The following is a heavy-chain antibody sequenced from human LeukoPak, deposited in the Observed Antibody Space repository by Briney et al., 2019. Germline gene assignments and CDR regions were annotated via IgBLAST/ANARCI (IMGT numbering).Heavy chain of an antibody. D-gene: IGHD2-15*01. CDR1: GYTFTRSD. CDR2: SNPNSSGA. J-gene: IGHJ5*02. Sequence: ASGRPSRKASGYTFTRSDIHWVGQAPAHALEWVGWSNPNSSGANAAQKLRGRVTMTKDRSTSTAYMDLSRLTSDDTAVYYCARERPYCGGGSCYSGLEFDPGGQGTLVTVSS. CDR3: ARERPYCGGGSCYSGLEFDP. V-gene: IGHV1-2*02.